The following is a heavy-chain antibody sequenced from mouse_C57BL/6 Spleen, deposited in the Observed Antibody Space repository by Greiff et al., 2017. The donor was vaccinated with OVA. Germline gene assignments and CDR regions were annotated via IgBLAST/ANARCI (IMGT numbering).Heavy chain of an antibody. D-gene: IGHD1-1*01. Sequence: VQLQQSGPELVKPGASVKISCKASGYAFSSSWMNWVKQRPGKGLEWIGRIYPGDGDTNYNGKFKGKATLTADKSSSTAYMQLSSLTSEDSAVXFCARGTSFDVWGTGTTVTVSS. CDR1: GYAFSSSW. J-gene: IGHJ1*03. V-gene: IGHV1-82*01. CDR2: IYPGDGDT. CDR3: ARGTSFDV.